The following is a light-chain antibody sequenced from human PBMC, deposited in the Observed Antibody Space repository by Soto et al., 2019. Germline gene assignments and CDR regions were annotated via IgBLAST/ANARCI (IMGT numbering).Light chain of an antibody. Sequence: DIQMTQSPSTLSAFVGDRVTITCRASQSVNSSLAWYQQSPGTAPQLLIYDASTLESGVPSRFSGSGSGTEFTITISSLQHDDFATYYRHQYNSYHTFGGGTKVDI. V-gene: IGKV1-5*01. CDR3: HQYNSYHT. CDR2: DAS. J-gene: IGKJ4*01. CDR1: QSVNSS.